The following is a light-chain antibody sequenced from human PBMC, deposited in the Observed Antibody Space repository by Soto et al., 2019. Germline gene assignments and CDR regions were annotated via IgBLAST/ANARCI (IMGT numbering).Light chain of an antibody. Sequence: DIQMTQSPSSVSASVGDRVTITCRASQDIAGWLAWYQQKPGKAPKLLIYAASSLQSGVPSRFSGRGSGTDFPLTIRSLQPEDFATYYCQQPISFPITFGQGTRLEIK. CDR1: QDIAGW. CDR3: QQPISFPIT. V-gene: IGKV1D-12*01. CDR2: AAS. J-gene: IGKJ5*01.